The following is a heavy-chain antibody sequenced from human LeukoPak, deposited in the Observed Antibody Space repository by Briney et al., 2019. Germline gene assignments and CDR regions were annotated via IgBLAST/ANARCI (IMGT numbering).Heavy chain of an antibody. CDR2: IYPGDSDT. J-gene: IGHJ4*02. V-gene: IGHV5-51*01. Sequence: GESLKISCRGSGYSFTTYWIGWVRQMPGKGLEWMGIIYPGDSDTRYSPSFQGQVTMSADKSINTAYLQWSSLKASDTAMYYCARRQGCSSSSCPPDSWGQGTLVTVST. D-gene: IGHD2-15*01. CDR3: ARRQGCSSSSCPPDS. CDR1: GYSFTTYW.